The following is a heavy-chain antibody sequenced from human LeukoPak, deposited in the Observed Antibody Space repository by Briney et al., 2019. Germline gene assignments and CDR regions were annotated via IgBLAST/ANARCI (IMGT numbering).Heavy chain of an antibody. J-gene: IGHJ3*02. D-gene: IGHD3-22*01. CDR3: AKVFYDSSGYYPDALDI. Sequence: GGSLRLSCAASGFTFSNLAMTWVRQAPGKGLEWVSTISASGGSTYYADSVKGRFTISRDNSKNTLYLQMDSLRAEDTAVYYCAKVFYDSSGYYPDALDIWGQGTMVTVSS. V-gene: IGHV3-23*01. CDR2: ISASGGST. CDR1: GFTFSNLA.